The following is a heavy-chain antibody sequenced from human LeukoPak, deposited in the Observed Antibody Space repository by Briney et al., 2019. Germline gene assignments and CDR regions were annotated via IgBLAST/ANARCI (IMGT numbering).Heavy chain of an antibody. V-gene: IGHV3-7*01. CDR3: ATDHVYDTTAYRPFAY. Sequence: GGSLRLSXAASGFTFSNCWMTWARQAPGRGLEWVANIKEDGSGAYYVDSVKGRFTVSRDNAENSLYLQMNSLRAEDTAIYYCATDHVYDTTAYRPFAYWGQGILVTVSS. CDR2: IKEDGSGA. D-gene: IGHD3-22*01. CDR1: GFTFSNCW. J-gene: IGHJ4*02.